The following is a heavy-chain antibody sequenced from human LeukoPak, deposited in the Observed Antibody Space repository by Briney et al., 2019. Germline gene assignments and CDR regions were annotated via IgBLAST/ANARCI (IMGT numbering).Heavy chain of an antibody. D-gene: IGHD2-15*01. CDR1: GGSISSSSYS. CDR3: ARGAEYSPFDY. J-gene: IGHJ4*02. Sequence: SETLSLTCTVSGGSISSSSYSWGWIRQPPGKGLEWIGSIYYSGSTYYNPSLKSRVTISVDTSKNQFSLKLSSVTAADTAVYYCARGAEYSPFDYWGQGTLVTVSS. V-gene: IGHV4-39*01. CDR2: IYYSGST.